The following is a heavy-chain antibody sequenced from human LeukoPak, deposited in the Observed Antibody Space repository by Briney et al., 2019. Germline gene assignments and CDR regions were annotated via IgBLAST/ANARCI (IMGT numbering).Heavy chain of an antibody. CDR1: GFTFSSYW. Sequence: GGSLRLSCAASGFTFSSYWMNWVRQAPGKGLEWVSAISGSGGSTYYADYVKGRFTISRDNSKNTLYLQMNSLRAEDTAVYYCAIDLSAAHRTPDPWGEGTLVSVSS. CDR3: AIDLSAAHRTPDP. J-gene: IGHJ5*02. CDR2: ISGSGGST. V-gene: IGHV3-23*01. D-gene: IGHD1-14*01.